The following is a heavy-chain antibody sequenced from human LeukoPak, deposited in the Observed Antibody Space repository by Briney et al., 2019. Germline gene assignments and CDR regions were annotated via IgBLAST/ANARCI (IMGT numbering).Heavy chain of an antibody. CDR2: IYYSGST. CDR3: ARGRRITSYYFDY. Sequence: SETLSLTCTVSGGSISRGGYYWSWIRQHPGKGLEWIGYIYYSGSTYYNPSLKSRVTISVDTSKNQFSLKLSSVTAADTAVYYCARGRRITSYYFDYWGQGTLVTVSS. J-gene: IGHJ4*02. CDR1: GGSISRGGYY. V-gene: IGHV4-31*03. D-gene: IGHD5-24*01.